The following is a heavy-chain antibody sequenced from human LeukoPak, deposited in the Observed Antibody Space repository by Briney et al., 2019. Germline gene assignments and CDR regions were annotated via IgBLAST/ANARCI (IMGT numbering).Heavy chain of an antibody. V-gene: IGHV4-30-2*02. CDR1: GGSISSGGYS. Sequence: RTSETLSLTCAVSGGSISSGGYSWSWIRQPPGKGLEWIGYIYHSGSTYYNPSLKSRVTISVDTSKNQFSLKLSSVTAADTAVYYCARGGGMISNRRDFQHWGQGTLVTVSS. CDR3: ARGGGMISNRRDFQH. D-gene: IGHD1-14*01. J-gene: IGHJ1*01. CDR2: IYHSGST.